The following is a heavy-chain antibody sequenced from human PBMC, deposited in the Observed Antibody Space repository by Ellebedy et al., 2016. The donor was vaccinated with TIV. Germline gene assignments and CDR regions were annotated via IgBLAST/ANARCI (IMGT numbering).Heavy chain of an antibody. Sequence: GESLKISCAASGFTFSTYGMHWVRQAPGEALPWVAFIRYGGTDKYYADSVKGRFTISRDNSKNTLYLQMSSLRVEDTAVYYCAKGYDARGNWGQGTLVTVSS. J-gene: IGHJ4*02. V-gene: IGHV3-30*02. CDR3: AKGYDARGN. CDR2: IRYGGTDK. D-gene: IGHD3-3*01. CDR1: GFTFSTYG.